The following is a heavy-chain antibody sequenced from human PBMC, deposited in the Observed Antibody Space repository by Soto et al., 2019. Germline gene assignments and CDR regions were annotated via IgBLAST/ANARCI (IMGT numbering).Heavy chain of an antibody. CDR1: GGSISSGDYY. Sequence: SEILSLTCTVSGGSISSGDYYWSWIRQPPGKGLEWIGYIYYSGSTYYNPSLKSRVTISVDTSKNQFSLKLSSVTAAETAVYYCARDLESITMIRGVMNYGMDVWGQGTTVTVSS. V-gene: IGHV4-30-4*01. J-gene: IGHJ6*02. D-gene: IGHD3-10*01. CDR2: IYYSGST. CDR3: ARDLESITMIRGVMNYGMDV.